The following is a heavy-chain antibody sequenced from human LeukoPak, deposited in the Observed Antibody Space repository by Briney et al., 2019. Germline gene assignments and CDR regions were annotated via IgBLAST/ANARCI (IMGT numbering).Heavy chain of an antibody. J-gene: IGHJ4*02. CDR3: ARAAAPKNEVYYFDY. Sequence: PSQTLSLTCTVSGGSISSGGYYWSWIRQHPGKGLEWIGYIYYSGSTYYNPSLKSRVTISVDTSKNQFSLKLSSVTAADTAVYYCARAAAPKNEVYYFDYWGQGTLVTVSS. V-gene: IGHV4-31*03. D-gene: IGHD6-13*01. CDR1: GGSISSGGYY. CDR2: IYYSGST.